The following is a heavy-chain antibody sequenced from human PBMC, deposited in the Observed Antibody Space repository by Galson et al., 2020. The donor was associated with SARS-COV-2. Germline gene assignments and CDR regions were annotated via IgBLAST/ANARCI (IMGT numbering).Heavy chain of an antibody. CDR1: GFTFSDYA. Sequence: GGSLRLSCADSGFTFSDYAMHWVRQTPGKGLEWLAVLSYDATHKYYAESVKGRFIISRDNSQKTLYLDMDTVRPEDTAVYYCARASSGYFWDIDFWGQGTLVTVSS. CDR3: ARASSGYFWDIDF. J-gene: IGHJ4*02. CDR2: LSYDATHK. V-gene: IGHV3-30*04. D-gene: IGHD3-22*01.